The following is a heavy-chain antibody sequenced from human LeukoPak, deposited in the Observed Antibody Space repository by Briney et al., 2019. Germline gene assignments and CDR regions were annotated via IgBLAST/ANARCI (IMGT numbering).Heavy chain of an antibody. D-gene: IGHD6-13*01. CDR2: ISAYNGNT. Sequence: ASVKVSCKASGYTFTSYGISWVRQAPGQGLEWMGWISAYNGNTNYAQKLQGRVTMTTDTSTSTAYMELRSLRSDDTAVYYCARSGYSSSWSPPAFVIWGQGTMVTVSS. V-gene: IGHV1-18*01. CDR1: GYTFTSYG. J-gene: IGHJ3*02. CDR3: ARSGYSSSWSPPAFVI.